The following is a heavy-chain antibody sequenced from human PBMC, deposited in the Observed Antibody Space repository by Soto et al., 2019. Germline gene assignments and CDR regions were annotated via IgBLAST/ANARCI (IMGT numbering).Heavy chain of an antibody. Sequence: QITLKESGPTLVKPTQALTLTCSFSGFSLSTGGRGVGWIRQPPGKALEWVALIYWNDDKRFSPSLRSRLTITKDTSKNQVVLTMTHVDPGDTATYYCAHRGYGDYPRDNWFDPWGQVTLVTVSS. J-gene: IGHJ5*02. CDR2: IYWNDDK. CDR1: GFSLSTGGRG. D-gene: IGHD4-17*01. CDR3: AHRGYGDYPRDNWFDP. V-gene: IGHV2-5*01.